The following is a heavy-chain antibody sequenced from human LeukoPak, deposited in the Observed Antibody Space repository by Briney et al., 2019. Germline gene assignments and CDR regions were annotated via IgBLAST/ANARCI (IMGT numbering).Heavy chain of an antibody. CDR1: GGSNSSYY. CDR3: ARENISLLWFGELLGYYFDY. Sequence: PSETLSLTCTVSGGSNSSYYWSWIRQPAGKGLEWIGRIYTSGSTNYNPSLKSRVTMSVDTSKNQFSLKLSSVTAADTAVYYCARENISLLWFGELLGYYFDYWGQGTLVTVSS. CDR2: IYTSGST. D-gene: IGHD3-10*01. V-gene: IGHV4-4*07. J-gene: IGHJ4*02.